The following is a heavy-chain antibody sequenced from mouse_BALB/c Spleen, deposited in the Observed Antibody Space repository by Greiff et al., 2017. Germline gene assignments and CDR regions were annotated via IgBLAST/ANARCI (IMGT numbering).Heavy chain of an antibody. V-gene: IGHV5-17*02. CDR1: GFTFSSFG. Sequence: EVMLVESGGGLVQPGGSRKLSCAASGFTFSSFGMHWVRQAPEKGLEWVAYISSGSSTIYYADTVKGRFTISRDNPKNTLFLQMTSLRSEDTAMYYCARWYYGSRAMDYWGQGTSVTVSS. D-gene: IGHD1-1*01. CDR2: ISSGSSTI. J-gene: IGHJ4*01. CDR3: ARWYYGSRAMDY.